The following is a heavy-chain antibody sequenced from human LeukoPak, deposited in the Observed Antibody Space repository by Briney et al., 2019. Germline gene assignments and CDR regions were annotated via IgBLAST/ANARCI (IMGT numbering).Heavy chain of an antibody. CDR1: GFTVSSNY. Sequence: GGSLRLSCAASGFTVSSNYMSWVRQAPGKGLEWVSGINWNGGSTGYADSVKGRFTISRDNAKNSLYLQMNSLRAEDTALYYCARDIVFPEYSSSSGEVTAFDIWGQGTMVTVSS. CDR2: INWNGGST. CDR3: ARDIVFPEYSSSSGEVTAFDI. V-gene: IGHV3-20*04. J-gene: IGHJ3*02. D-gene: IGHD6-6*01.